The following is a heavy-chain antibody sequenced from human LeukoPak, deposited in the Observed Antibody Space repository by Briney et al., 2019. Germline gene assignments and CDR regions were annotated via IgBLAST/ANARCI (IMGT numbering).Heavy chain of an antibody. Sequence: GGSLRLSCAASGFTFSSYWMHWVRQAPGKGLEWVSAISSTSSYIYYADSVKGRFTISRDNAKNSLYLQMNSLRAEDTAAYYCARGLCGGDCYSDWGQGTLVTVSS. V-gene: IGHV3-21*01. CDR1: GFTFSSYW. CDR2: ISSTSSYI. CDR3: ARGLCGGDCYSD. J-gene: IGHJ4*02. D-gene: IGHD2-21*02.